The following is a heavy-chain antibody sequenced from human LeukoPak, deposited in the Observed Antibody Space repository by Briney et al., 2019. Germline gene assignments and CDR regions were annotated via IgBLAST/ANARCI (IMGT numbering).Heavy chain of an antibody. CDR1: GYSFTSYW. CDR3: ARHNTAAAPHRGVYYYYYGMDV. Sequence: PGESLKISCKGSGYSFTSYWIGWVRQMPGKGLEWMGIIYPGDSDTRYSPSFQGQVTISADKSISTAYLQWSSLKASDTAMYYCARHNTAAAPHRGVYYYYYGMDVWGQGTTVTVSS. CDR2: IYPGDSDT. J-gene: IGHJ6*02. V-gene: IGHV5-51*01. D-gene: IGHD6-13*01.